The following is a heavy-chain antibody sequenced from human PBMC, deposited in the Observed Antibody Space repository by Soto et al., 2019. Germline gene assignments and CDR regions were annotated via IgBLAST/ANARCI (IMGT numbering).Heavy chain of an antibody. Sequence: EVQLMEFGGGLVQPGESLRLSCVVSGLSLSGYALSWVRQAPGKGLEWVSAVSGSGGTTYYADSVKGRFTISRDNSKNTLYLQINGLRVEDTAKYFCAKDGRRVGPTLNWLDSWGQGTQVTVTS. CDR2: VSGSGGTT. V-gene: IGHV3-23*01. CDR1: GLSLSGYA. D-gene: IGHD1-26*01. CDR3: AKDGRRVGPTLNWLDS. J-gene: IGHJ5*01.